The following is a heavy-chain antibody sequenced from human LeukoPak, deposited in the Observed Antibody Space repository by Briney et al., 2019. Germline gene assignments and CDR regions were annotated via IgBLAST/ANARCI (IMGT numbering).Heavy chain of an antibody. D-gene: IGHD5-12*01. Sequence: GASVKVSCKASGYTFTSYYMHWVRQAPGQGLEWMGIINPTGGSTTYAQRFQGRVTMTRDTSTRTVYMELSSLRSEDTAVYNCAREGYSGYDVISWIDYWGQGTLVTVSS. V-gene: IGHV1-46*01. CDR2: INPTGGST. CDR1: GYTFTSYY. CDR3: AREGYSGYDVISWIDY. J-gene: IGHJ4*02.